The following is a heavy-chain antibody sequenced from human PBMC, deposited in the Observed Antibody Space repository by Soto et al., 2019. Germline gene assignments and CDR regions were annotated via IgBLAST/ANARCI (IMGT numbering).Heavy chain of an antibody. CDR1: GYSFTSLW. D-gene: IGHD4-4*01. Sequence: PGESLKISCQGSGYSFTSLWISWVRQMPGKGLEWMGKIGPSESYINYSPSFQGHVTISADKSISTAYLQWSSLKASDTAMYYCASPSRRDGYSDYYYGMDVWGQGTTVTVSS. CDR2: IGPSESYI. CDR3: ASPSRRDGYSDYYYGMDV. J-gene: IGHJ6*02. V-gene: IGHV5-10-1*01.